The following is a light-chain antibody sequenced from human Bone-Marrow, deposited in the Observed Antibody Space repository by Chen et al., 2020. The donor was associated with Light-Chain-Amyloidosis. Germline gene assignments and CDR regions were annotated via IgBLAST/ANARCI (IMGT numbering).Light chain of an antibody. CDR1: QDIINY. Sequence: DIQMTQSPSSLSASAGDRVTITCQAIQDIINYLNWYQQKPGKAPKLLIYDASNLETGAPSRFDGSGSGTDFAFTIRSVQPEDIATYYCQQYDNLHERVTVGPGTKVDIK. J-gene: IGKJ3*01. CDR2: DAS. CDR3: QQYDNLHERVT. V-gene: IGKV1-33*01.